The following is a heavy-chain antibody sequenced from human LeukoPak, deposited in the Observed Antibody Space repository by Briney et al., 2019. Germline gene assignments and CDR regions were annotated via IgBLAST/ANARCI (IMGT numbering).Heavy chain of an antibody. D-gene: IGHD2-2*01. Sequence: GGSLRLSCAASGFTFDDYAMHWVRQAPGKGLEWVSGISWNSGSIGYADSVKGRFTISRDNAKNSLYLQMNSLRAEDMALYYCAKSVGGPLPNYMDVWGKGTTVTVSS. V-gene: IGHV3-9*03. CDR1: GFTFDDYA. CDR3: AKSVGGPLPNYMDV. J-gene: IGHJ6*03. CDR2: ISWNSGSI.